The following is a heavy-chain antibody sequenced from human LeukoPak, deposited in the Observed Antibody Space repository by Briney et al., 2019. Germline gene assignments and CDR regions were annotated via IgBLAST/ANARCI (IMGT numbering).Heavy chain of an antibody. V-gene: IGHV1-46*01. J-gene: IGHJ6*02. Sequence: ASVKVSCKASGYTFTSYYFHWVRQAPGQGLEWMGIINPSGGSSTYAQKFQGRVTMTRDTSTSTVFMELISLRSEDTAVYYCAKQIAGSSDGMDVWGQGTTVTVSS. CDR2: INPSGGSS. CDR1: GYTFTSYY. CDR3: AKQIAGSSDGMDV. D-gene: IGHD2-21*01.